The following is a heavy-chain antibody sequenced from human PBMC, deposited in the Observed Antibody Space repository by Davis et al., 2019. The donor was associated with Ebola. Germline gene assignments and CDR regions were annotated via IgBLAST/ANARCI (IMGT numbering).Heavy chain of an antibody. Sequence: ASVKVSCKTSGYTFSSHAITWVRQAPGQGLEWMGGFDPEDGETIYAQKFQGRVTMTEDTSTDTAYMELSSLRSEDTAVYYCATDRAYDILKYWGQGTLVTVSS. CDR3: ATDRAYDILKY. V-gene: IGHV1-24*01. D-gene: IGHD3-9*01. J-gene: IGHJ4*02. CDR2: FDPEDGET. CDR1: GYTFSSHA.